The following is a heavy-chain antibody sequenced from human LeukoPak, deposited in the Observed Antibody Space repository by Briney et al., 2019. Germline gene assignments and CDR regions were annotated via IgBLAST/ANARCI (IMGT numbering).Heavy chain of an antibody. Sequence: GGSLRLSCAASGFTFSSYGMDWVRQAPGKGLEWVAAIWYGGSNKYYADSVKGRFTISRDNSKNTLSLQMNSLRAEDTAVYYCARDSVYCGGDCYSGLYWYFDLWGRGTLVTVSS. J-gene: IGHJ2*01. CDR1: GFTFSSYG. CDR3: ARDSVYCGGDCYSGLYWYFDL. V-gene: IGHV3-33*01. D-gene: IGHD2-21*02. CDR2: IWYGGSNK.